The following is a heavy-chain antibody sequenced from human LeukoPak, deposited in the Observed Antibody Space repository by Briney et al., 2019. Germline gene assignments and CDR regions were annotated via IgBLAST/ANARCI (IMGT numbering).Heavy chain of an antibody. J-gene: IGHJ4*02. D-gene: IGHD3-10*01. CDR2: INSDGSSI. Sequence: PGGSLRLSCAASGFTFSSYWMHWVRQAPGKGLVWVSRINSDGSSITYADSVKGRFTISRDNAKNTLYLQMNSLKVEDTAFYYCARSKAGGYWGQGTLVTVSS. CDR1: GFTFSSYW. CDR3: ARSKAGGY. V-gene: IGHV3-74*03.